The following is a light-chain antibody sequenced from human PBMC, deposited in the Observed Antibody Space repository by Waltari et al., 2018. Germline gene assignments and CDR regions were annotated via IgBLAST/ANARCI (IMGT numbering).Light chain of an antibody. CDR2: KVF. Sequence: DVVMTQSPLYLTVTLGQPASISCRSSQGLIHSDGNTYLNWFQQRPGQSPRRLIYKVFNRESGVPDRFSGSGSGTDFTLKISRVEAEDVGFYYCMQSTQWPRTFGQGSKVQIK. CDR3: MQSTQWPRT. V-gene: IGKV2-30*02. CDR1: QGLIHSDGNTY. J-gene: IGKJ1*01.